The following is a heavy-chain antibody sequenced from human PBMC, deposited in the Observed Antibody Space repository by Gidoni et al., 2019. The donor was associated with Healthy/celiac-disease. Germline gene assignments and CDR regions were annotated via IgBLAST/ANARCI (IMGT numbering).Heavy chain of an antibody. CDR3: ARILEVRGVMFRWYFDY. CDR1: GFSLSTSGMC. D-gene: IGHD3-10*01. Sequence: QVTLRESGPALVKPTQTLTLTCTFSGFSLSTSGMCVSWIRQPPGKALEWLALIDWDDDKYYSTSLKTRLTISKDTSKNQVVLTMTNMDPVDTATYYCARILEVRGVMFRWYFDYWGQGTLVTVSS. CDR2: IDWDDDK. V-gene: IGHV2-70*01. J-gene: IGHJ4*02.